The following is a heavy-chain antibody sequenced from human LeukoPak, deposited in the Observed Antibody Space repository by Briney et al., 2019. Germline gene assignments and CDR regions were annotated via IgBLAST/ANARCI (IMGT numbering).Heavy chain of an antibody. D-gene: IGHD4-11*01. CDR3: ARLVKSNYQYNWFDP. J-gene: IGHJ5*02. Sequence: SETLSLTCTVSGGSISSYYWSWIRQPPGKGLEWFGYIYTSGSTNYNPSLKSRVTISVDTSKNQFSLKLSSVTAADTAVYYCARLVKSNYQYNWFDPWGQGTLVTVSS. V-gene: IGHV4-4*09. CDR2: IYTSGST. CDR1: GGSISSYY.